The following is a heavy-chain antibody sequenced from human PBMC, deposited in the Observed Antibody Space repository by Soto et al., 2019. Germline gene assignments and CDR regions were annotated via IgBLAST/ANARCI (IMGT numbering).Heavy chain of an antibody. V-gene: IGHV4-34*01. CDR2: INHSGST. CDR1: GGSFSGYY. CDR3: ALGTWRYYYYGMDV. J-gene: IGHJ6*02. D-gene: IGHD1-1*01. Sequence: SETLSLTCAVYGGSFSGYYWSWIRQPPGKGLEWIGEINHSGSTNYNPSLKSRVTISVDTSKNQFSLKLSSVTAADTAVYYCALGTWRYYYYGMDVWGQGTAVTVSS.